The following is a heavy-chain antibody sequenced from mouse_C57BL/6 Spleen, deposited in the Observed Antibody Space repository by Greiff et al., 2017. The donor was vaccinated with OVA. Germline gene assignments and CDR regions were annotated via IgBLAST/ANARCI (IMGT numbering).Heavy chain of an antibody. V-gene: IGHV10-3*01. CDR3: VRDRRRDHYYAMDY. D-gene: IGHD3-3*01. Sequence: EVQLVESGGGLVQPKGSLKLSCAASGFTFNTYAMHWVRQAPGKGLEWVARIRSKSSNYATYYADSVKDRFTISRDDSQSMLYLQMNNLKTEDTAMYYCVRDRRRDHYYAMDYWGQGTSVTVSS. J-gene: IGHJ4*01. CDR2: IRSKSSNYAT. CDR1: GFTFNTYA.